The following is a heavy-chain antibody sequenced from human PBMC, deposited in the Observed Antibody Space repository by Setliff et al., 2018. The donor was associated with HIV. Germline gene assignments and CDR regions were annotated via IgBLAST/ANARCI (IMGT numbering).Heavy chain of an antibody. V-gene: IGHV1-3*01. CDR2: INAGNGNT. Sequence: ASVKVSCKASGYTSTSYAMHWVRQAPGQRLEWMGWINAGNGNTKYSQKFQGRVTITRDTSASTAYMELSSLRPEDTAVYFCGRNGCSGDSYFCDLDSWGQGTLVTVSS. J-gene: IGHJ4*02. D-gene: IGHD2-21*02. CDR3: GRNGCSGDSYFCDLDS. CDR1: GYTSTSYA.